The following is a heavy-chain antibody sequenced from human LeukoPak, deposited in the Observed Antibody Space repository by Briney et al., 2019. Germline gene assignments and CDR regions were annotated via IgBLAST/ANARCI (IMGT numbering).Heavy chain of an antibody. CDR1: GFTFSSYS. D-gene: IGHD1-26*01. CDR3: ARDLVGEWELTPPFDY. J-gene: IGHJ4*02. CDR2: ISSSSSTI. V-gene: IGHV3-48*04. Sequence: GGSLRLSCAASGFTFSSYSMNWVRQAPGKGLEWVSYISSSSSTIYYADSVKGRFTISRDNAKNSLYLQMNSPRAEDTAVYYCARDLVGEWELTPPFDYWGQGTLVTVSS.